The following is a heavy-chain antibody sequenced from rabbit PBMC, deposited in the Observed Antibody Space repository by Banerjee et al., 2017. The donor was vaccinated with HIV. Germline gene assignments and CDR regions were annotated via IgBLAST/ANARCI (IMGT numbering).Heavy chain of an antibody. CDR3: ARDRAVGGAGSVYAWDL. CDR1: GIDFSTYG. J-gene: IGHJ6*01. D-gene: IGHD6-1*01. Sequence: QEQLVESGGGLVTLGGSLKLSCKASGIDFSTYGISWVRQAPGKGLEWIACIYTGSDTIYYASWAKGRFTISKTSSTTVTLQMTSLTAADTATYFCARDRAVGGAGSVYAWDLWGPGTLVTVS. CDR2: IYTGSDTI. V-gene: IGHV1S45*01.